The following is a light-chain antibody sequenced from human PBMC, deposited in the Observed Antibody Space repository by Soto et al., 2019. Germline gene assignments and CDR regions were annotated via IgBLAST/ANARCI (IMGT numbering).Light chain of an antibody. J-gene: IGLJ3*02. CDR3: QTWGTGIQGV. V-gene: IGLV4-69*01. CDR2: LNSDGSH. Sequence: QLVLTQSPSASASQGASVKLTCTLSSGHSSYAIAWHQQQPEKGPRYLMKLNSDGSHSKGDGIPDRFSGSSSGAERYLTISSLQSEDESDYYCQTWGTGIQGVFGGGTKLTVL. CDR1: SGHSSYA.